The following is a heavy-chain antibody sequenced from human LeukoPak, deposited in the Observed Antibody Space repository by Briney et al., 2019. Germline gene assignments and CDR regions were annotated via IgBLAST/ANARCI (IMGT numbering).Heavy chain of an antibody. CDR1: RFTLSSYA. Sequence: KTGGSLRLSCAASRFTLSSYAMNWVRQAPGKGLEWVSSISSSSSYIYYADSVKGRFTISRDNAKNSLYLQMNSLRAEDTAVYYCARGSVQAAAAGINPDYWGQGTLVTVSS. CDR3: ARGSVQAAAAGINPDY. CDR2: ISSSSSYI. V-gene: IGHV3-21*01. D-gene: IGHD6-13*01. J-gene: IGHJ4*02.